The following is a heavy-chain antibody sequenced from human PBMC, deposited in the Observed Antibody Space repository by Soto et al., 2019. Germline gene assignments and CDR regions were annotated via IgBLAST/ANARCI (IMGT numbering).Heavy chain of an antibody. CDR2: ISYDGSNK. V-gene: IGHV3-30-3*01. D-gene: IGHD2-21*02. J-gene: IGHJ4*02. CDR1: GFTFSSYA. Sequence: QVQLVESGGGVVQPGRSLRLSCAASGFTFSSYAMHWVRQAPGKGLEWVAVISYDGSNKYYADSVKGRFTISRDNSKNTLYLQMNSLRAEDTAVYYCARFPTEEEGYWGQGTLVTVSS. CDR3: ARFPTEEEGY.